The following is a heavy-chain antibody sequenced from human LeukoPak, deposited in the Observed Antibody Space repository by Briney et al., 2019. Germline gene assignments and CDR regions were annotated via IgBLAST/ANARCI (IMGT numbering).Heavy chain of an antibody. V-gene: IGHV7-4-1*02. CDR3: ARPSIQLRFLEWLLSPGGYYYMDV. CDR1: GYTFTSYA. CDR2: INTNTGNP. J-gene: IGHJ6*03. D-gene: IGHD3-3*01. Sequence: ASVKVPCKASGYTFTSYAMNWVRQAPGQGLEWMGWINTNTGNPTYAQGFTGRFVFSLDTSVSTAYLQISSLKAEDTAVYYCARPSIQLRFLEWLLSPGGYYYMDVWGKGTTVTVSS.